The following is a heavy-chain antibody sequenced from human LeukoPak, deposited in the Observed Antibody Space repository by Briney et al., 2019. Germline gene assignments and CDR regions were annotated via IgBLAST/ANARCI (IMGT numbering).Heavy chain of an antibody. J-gene: IGHJ6*03. D-gene: IGHD3-10*01. V-gene: IGHV4-39*07. CDR3: ARAPMVRGKHYYYYYYMDV. CDR2: IYYSGST. Sequence: SETLSLTCTVSGGSISSSSYYWGWIRQPPGKGLEWIGSIYYSGSTYYNPSLKSRVTISVDTSKNQFSLKLSSVTAADTAVYYCARAPMVRGKHYYYYYYMDVWGKGTTVTISS. CDR1: GGSISSSSYY.